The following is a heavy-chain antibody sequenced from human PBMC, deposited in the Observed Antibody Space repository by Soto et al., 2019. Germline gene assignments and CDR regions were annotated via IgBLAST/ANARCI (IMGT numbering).Heavy chain of an antibody. CDR1: GDAITSYY. CDR2: INPSGGST. CDR3: ARDKVGYYDSSGYYYGY. D-gene: IGHD3-22*01. V-gene: IGHV1-46*01. Sequence: ASVKACCKASGDAITSYYMHWVRQAPGQGLEWMGIINPSGGSTSYAQKFQGRVTMTRDTSTSTVYMELSSLRSEDTAVYYCARDKVGYYDSSGYYYGYWGKGSLVPVSP. J-gene: IGHJ4*02.